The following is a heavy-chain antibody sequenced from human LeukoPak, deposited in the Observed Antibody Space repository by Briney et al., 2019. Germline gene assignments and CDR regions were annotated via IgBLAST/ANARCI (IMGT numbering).Heavy chain of an antibody. D-gene: IGHD6-19*01. Sequence: GGSLRLSCAASGFTFSSYAMSWVRQAPGKGLEWVSAISGSGGSTYYADSVKGRFTISRDNSKNTLYLQMNSLRAEDTAVYYCARGSRDSSGLNIDYWGQGTLVTVSS. V-gene: IGHV3-23*01. CDR2: ISGSGGST. J-gene: IGHJ4*02. CDR3: ARGSRDSSGLNIDY. CDR1: GFTFSSYA.